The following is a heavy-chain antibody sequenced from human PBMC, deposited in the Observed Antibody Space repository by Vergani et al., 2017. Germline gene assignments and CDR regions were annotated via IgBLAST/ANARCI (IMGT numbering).Heavy chain of an antibody. V-gene: IGHV3-21*06. CDR1: GFTFGSYS. J-gene: IGHJ6*02. D-gene: IGHD3-10*01. CDR3: ARDQGSGTNRHHYGMDV. Sequence: DVQLVESGGGLIQPGGSLRLSCVASGFTFGSYSVNWVRQAPGRGLEWVASISSRGNYVYYAAAGKGRFSISRDNAKSLLSLQMNSLRGDDTAVYYCARDQGSGTNRHHYGMDVWGQGTTVTVSS. CDR2: ISSRGNYV.